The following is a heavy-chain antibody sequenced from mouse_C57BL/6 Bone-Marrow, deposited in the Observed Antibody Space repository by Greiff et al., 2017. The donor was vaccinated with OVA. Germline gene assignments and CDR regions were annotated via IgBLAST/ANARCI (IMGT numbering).Heavy chain of an antibody. D-gene: IGHD2-3*01. CDR2: ISNGGGST. CDR3: ARPPYDGYYGFAY. J-gene: IGHJ3*01. Sequence: EVKLVESGGGLVQPGGSLKLSCAASGFTFSDYYMYWVRQTPEKRLEWVAYISNGGGSTYYPDTVKGRFTISRDNAKNTLYLQMSRLKSEDTAMYYCARPPYDGYYGFAYWGQGTLVTVSA. CDR1: GFTFSDYY. V-gene: IGHV5-12*01.